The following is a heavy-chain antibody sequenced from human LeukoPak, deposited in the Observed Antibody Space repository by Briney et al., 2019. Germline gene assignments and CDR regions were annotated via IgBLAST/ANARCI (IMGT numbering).Heavy chain of an antibody. V-gene: IGHV4-34*01. CDR2: INHSGST. J-gene: IGHJ5*02. D-gene: IGHD6-13*01. CDR3: ARVGGMRPAAAKVLRANWFDP. CDR1: GGSFSGYY. Sequence: TSETLSLTCAVYGGSFSGYYWSWIRQPPGKGLEWIGEINHSGSTNSNPSLKSRVTISVDTSKNQFPLKLSSVTAADTAVYYCARVGGMRPAAAKVLRANWFDPWGQGTLVTVSS.